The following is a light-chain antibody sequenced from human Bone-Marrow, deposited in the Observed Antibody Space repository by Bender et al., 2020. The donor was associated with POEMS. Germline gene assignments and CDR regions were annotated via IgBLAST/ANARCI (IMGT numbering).Light chain of an antibody. CDR1: SSDVGGYNY. V-gene: IGLV2-14*01. Sequence: QSAPTQPASVSGSPGHSITISCTGTSSDVGGYNYVSWYQQHPGEAPKLIIYEVRNRPSGVSNRFAGSKSGNTASLTISGLQAEDEADYYCISYTTSNTNVFGTGTKVTVL. CDR3: ISYTTSNTNV. J-gene: IGLJ1*01. CDR2: EVR.